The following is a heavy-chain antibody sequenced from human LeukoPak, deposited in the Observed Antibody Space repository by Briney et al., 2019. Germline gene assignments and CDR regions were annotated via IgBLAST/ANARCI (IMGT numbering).Heavy chain of an antibody. V-gene: IGHV3-30*18. D-gene: IGHD4-17*01. J-gene: IGHJ4*02. CDR2: ISYDGSNK. CDR3: AKDLRAYAHLSTVTTFPLDY. CDR1: GFTFSSYG. Sequence: GGSLRLSCAASGFTFSSYGMHWVRQAPGKGLEWVAVISYDGSNKYYADSAKGRFTISRDNSKNTLYLQMNSLRAEDTAVYYCAKDLRAYAHLSTVTTFPLDYWGQGTLVTVSS.